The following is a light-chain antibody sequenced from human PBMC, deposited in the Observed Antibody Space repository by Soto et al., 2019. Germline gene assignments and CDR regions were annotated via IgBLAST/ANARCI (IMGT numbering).Light chain of an antibody. J-gene: IGKJ4*01. V-gene: IGKV3-20*01. CDR3: QQYGSSLGVT. CDR1: QSVSSSY. CDR2: GAS. Sequence: EIVLTQSPGTLSLSPVERATLSCRSSQSVSSSYLAWYQQKPGQAPRLLIYGASSRATGIPDRFSGSGSGTDFTLTIRRLEPEDFAVYYCQQYGSSLGVTGGGGNKVDI.